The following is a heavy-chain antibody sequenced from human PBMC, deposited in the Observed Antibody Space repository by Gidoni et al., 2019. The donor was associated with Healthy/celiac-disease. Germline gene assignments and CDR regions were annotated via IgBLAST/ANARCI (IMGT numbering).Heavy chain of an antibody. D-gene: IGHD3-9*01. CDR1: GYTFTSYN. J-gene: IGHJ2*01. CDR2: ISAYNGNT. CDR3: ARVPDHGAYDILTGYFITLWVFDL. V-gene: IGHV1-18*01. Sequence: QVQLEQSGAEVKKPGASVKVSCKASGYTFTSYNISWVRQAPGQGLEWMGWISAYNGNTNYAQKLQGRVTMTTDTSTSTAYMELRSLRSDDTAVYYCARVPDHGAYDILTGYFITLWVFDLWGRGTLVTVSS.